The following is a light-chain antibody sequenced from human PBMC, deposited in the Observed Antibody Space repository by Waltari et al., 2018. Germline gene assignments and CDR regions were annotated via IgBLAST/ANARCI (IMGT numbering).Light chain of an antibody. Sequence: DIQLTKSPSSLSASVGDRFTITCQASQDISNYVNWYQQKPGKAPKLLIYDASNLETGVPSRFSGSGSGTDFTFTISSLQPEDIATYYCQQYDNLPLTFGPGTKVNIK. CDR3: QQYDNLPLT. V-gene: IGKV1-33*01. J-gene: IGKJ3*01. CDR1: QDISNY. CDR2: DAS.